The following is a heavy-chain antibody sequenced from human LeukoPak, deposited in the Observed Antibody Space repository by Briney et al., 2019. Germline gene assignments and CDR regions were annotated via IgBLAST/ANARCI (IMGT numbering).Heavy chain of an antibody. CDR3: ARDLGSSSWTYYYYYMDV. J-gene: IGHJ6*03. D-gene: IGHD6-13*01. CDR1: GYTFTGYY. V-gene: IGHV1-2*02. CDR2: INPNSGGT. Sequence: ASVKVSCKASGYTFTGYYMHRVRQAPGQGLEWMGWINPNSGGTNYAQKFQGRVTMTRDTSISTAYMELSRLRSDDTAVYYCARDLGSSSWTYYYYYMDVWGKGTTVTISS.